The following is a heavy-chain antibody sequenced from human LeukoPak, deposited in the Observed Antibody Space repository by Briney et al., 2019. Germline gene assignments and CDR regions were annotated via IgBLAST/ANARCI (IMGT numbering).Heavy chain of an antibody. Sequence: GGSLRLSCAASGFTFSSYSMNWVRQAPGKGLEWVSSISSSSSYIYYADSVKGRFTISRDNAKNSLYLQMNSLRAEDTAVHYCARDGAMAGAFDIWGQGTMVTVSS. D-gene: IGHD5-18*01. CDR2: ISSSSSYI. V-gene: IGHV3-21*01. CDR3: ARDGAMAGAFDI. J-gene: IGHJ3*02. CDR1: GFTFSSYS.